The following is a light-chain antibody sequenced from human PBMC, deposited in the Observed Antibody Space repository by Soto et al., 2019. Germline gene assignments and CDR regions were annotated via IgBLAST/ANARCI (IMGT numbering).Light chain of an antibody. CDR3: QQSYSTLGIT. Sequence: DIQMTQSPSSLSASVGDRVTITCRASQSISSSLNWYQQKPGKAPKLLIYTTSSLQSGVPSRFXGSGSGTDFTLTISSLQPEDFATYYCQQSYSTLGITFGPGTKVDIK. CDR2: TTS. CDR1: QSISSS. J-gene: IGKJ3*01. V-gene: IGKV1-39*01.